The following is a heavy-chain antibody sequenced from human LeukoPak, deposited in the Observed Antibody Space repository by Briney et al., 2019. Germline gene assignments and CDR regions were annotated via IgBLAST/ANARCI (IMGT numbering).Heavy chain of an antibody. J-gene: IGHJ6*03. CDR1: GGSISSYY. Sequence: SETLSLTCTVSGGSISSYYWSWIRQPPGKGLEWIGYIYYSGGTNYNPSLKSRVTTSVDTSKNQFSLKLSSVTAADTAVYYCARETSQKGAHYMDVWGKGTTVTISS. D-gene: IGHD3-16*01. CDR2: IYYSGGT. V-gene: IGHV4-59*01. CDR3: ARETSQKGAHYMDV.